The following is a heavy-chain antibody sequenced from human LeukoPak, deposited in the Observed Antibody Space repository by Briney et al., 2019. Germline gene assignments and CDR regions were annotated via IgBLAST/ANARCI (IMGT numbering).Heavy chain of an antibody. CDR2: IYYSGST. V-gene: IGHV4-39*01. Sequence: PSETLSLTCTVSGGSISSSSYYWGWIRQPPGKGLEWIGSIYYSGSTYYNPSLKSRVTISVDTSKNQFSLKLSSVTAADTAVYYCARQAITFGGVIVNFDYWGQGTLVTVSS. CDR1: GGSISSSSYY. J-gene: IGHJ4*02. CDR3: ARQAITFGGVIVNFDY. D-gene: IGHD3-16*02.